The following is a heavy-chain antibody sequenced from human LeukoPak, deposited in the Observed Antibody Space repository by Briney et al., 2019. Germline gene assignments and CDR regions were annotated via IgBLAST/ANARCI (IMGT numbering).Heavy chain of an antibody. D-gene: IGHD3-22*01. CDR3: ARETYDSSGYYFDY. CDR1: GFTSNY. J-gene: IGHJ4*02. CDR2: IYSGGST. Sequence: GGSLRLSCAASGFTSNYMSWVRQAPGKGLEWVSVIYSGGSTDYAGSVRGRFTISRDKSKNTTYLQMNNMRAEDTAVYYCARETYDSSGYYFDYWGQGTLVTVSS. V-gene: IGHV3-53*01.